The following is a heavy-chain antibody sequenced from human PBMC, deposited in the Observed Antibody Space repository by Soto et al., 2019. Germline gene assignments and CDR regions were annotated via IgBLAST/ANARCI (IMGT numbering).Heavy chain of an antibody. V-gene: IGHV1-69*06. CDR1: GGTFSSYA. Sequence: QVQLVQSGAEVKKPGSSVKVSCKASGGTFSSYAISWSRQSPGQGHEWMGGIISIFGTANYAQKFQGRVTITADKPTRTAYMEVSSLRSEDTAVYYCARGAAACVEVWGQGTTVTVSS. D-gene: IGHD6-13*01. J-gene: IGHJ6*02. CDR3: ARGAAACVEV. CDR2: IISIFGTA.